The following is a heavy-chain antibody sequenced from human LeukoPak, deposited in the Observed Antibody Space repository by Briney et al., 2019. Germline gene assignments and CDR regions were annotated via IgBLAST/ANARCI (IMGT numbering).Heavy chain of an antibody. Sequence: GGSLRLSCAASGFTFSSYAMHWVRQAPGKGLEWVAVISYDGSNKYYADSVRGRFTISRDNSKNTLYLQMNSLRAEDTAVYYCAREHPGDTGYYFDYWGQGTLVTVSS. D-gene: IGHD1-1*01. V-gene: IGHV3-30-3*01. CDR2: ISYDGSNK. CDR3: AREHPGDTGYYFDY. CDR1: GFTFSSYA. J-gene: IGHJ4*02.